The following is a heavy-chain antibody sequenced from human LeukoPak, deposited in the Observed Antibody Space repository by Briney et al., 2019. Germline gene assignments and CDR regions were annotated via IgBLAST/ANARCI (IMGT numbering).Heavy chain of an antibody. D-gene: IGHD6-19*01. CDR3: AKSPIAMAGKRYFDY. CDR2: ISGSGGST. Sequence: GGSLRLSCAASGFTFSSYAMSWVRQAPVKVLEWVSAISGSGGSTYYADSVKGRFTISRDNSKNTLYLQMNSLRAEDTAVYYCAKSPIAMAGKRYFDYWGQGTLVTVSS. CDR1: GFTFSSYA. J-gene: IGHJ4*02. V-gene: IGHV3-23*01.